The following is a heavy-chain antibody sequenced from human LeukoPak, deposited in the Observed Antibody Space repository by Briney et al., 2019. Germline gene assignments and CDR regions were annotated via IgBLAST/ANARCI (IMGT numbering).Heavy chain of an antibody. CDR1: GYTFTCYY. J-gene: IGHJ4*02. D-gene: IGHD3-10*01. Sequence: ASVKVSCKASGYTFTCYYMHWVRQAPGQGLEWMGWINPNSGGTNYAQKFQGRVTMTRDTSISTAYMELSRLRSDDTAVYYCARVFHLSYYYGSEGYYFDYWGQGTLVTVSS. V-gene: IGHV1-2*02. CDR2: INPNSGGT. CDR3: ARVFHLSYYYGSEGYYFDY.